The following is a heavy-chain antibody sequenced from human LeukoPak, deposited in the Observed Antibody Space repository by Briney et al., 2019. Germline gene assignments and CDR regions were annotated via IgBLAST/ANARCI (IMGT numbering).Heavy chain of an antibody. D-gene: IGHD3-3*01. Sequence: SVKASCKASGGTFSSYAISWVRQAPGQRLEWMGGIVPIFGTANYAQKFQGRVTITADESTSTAYMELSSLRSEDTAVYYCARAPVLSIFGVVIRYYYYYMDVWGKGTTVTVSS. CDR3: ARAPVLSIFGVVIRYYYYYMDV. V-gene: IGHV1-69*01. J-gene: IGHJ6*03. CDR1: GGTFSSYA. CDR2: IVPIFGTA.